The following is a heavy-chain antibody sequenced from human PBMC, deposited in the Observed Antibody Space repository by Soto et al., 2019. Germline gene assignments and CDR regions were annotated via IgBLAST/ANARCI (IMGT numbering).Heavy chain of an antibody. V-gene: IGHV1-18*01. CDR1: GYTFTSYG. CDR2: ISAYNGNT. Sequence: ASVKVSCKASGYTFTSYGISWVRQAPGQGLEWMGWISAYNGNTNYAQKLQGRVTMTTDTSTSTAYMELRSLRSDDTAVYYCARVKMGSSWSSYYYYYMDGWGKGTTVTVSS. J-gene: IGHJ6*03. D-gene: IGHD6-13*01. CDR3: ARVKMGSSWSSYYYYYMDG.